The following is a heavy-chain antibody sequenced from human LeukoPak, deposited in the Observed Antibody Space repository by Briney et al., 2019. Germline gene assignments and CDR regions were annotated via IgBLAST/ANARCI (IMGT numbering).Heavy chain of an antibody. D-gene: IGHD3-22*01. J-gene: IGHJ4*02. CDR2: INPNSGGT. CDR1: GYTFTGYY. V-gene: IGHV1-2*02. Sequence: ASVKVSCKASGYTFTGYYMHWVRQAPGQGLEWMGWINPNSGGTNYAQKFQGRVTMTRDTSISTAYMELSRLRSDDTAVYYCAREYFYYRRRAGFDYWGQGTLVTVSS. CDR3: AREYFYYRRRAGFDY.